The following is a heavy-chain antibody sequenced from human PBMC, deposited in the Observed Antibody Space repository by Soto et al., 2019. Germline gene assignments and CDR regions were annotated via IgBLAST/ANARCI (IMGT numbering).Heavy chain of an antibody. CDR3: AKYRSSDADGYTLDF. CDR1: GGSITNYY. J-gene: IGHJ4*02. D-gene: IGHD5-12*01. Sequence: PSETLSLTCTISGGSITNYYWSWIRQPPGKGLEWIGYVYYSGSTKYNPSLESRVTISADTPKNQFSLRVTSVTAADTAVYYCAKYRSSDADGYTLDFWGQGILVTVSS. CDR2: VYYSGST. V-gene: IGHV4-59*01.